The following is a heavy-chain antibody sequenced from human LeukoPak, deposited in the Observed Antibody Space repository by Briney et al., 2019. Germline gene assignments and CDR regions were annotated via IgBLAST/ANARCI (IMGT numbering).Heavy chain of an antibody. CDR2: FYYSGST. Sequence: SETLSLTCTVSGGSISSYYWSWIRQPPGKGLEWIGDFYYSGSTNYNPSLESRVTISVDTSKNQFSLKLSSVTATDTAIYYCARHKYTSSWHFDTWGQGTLVTVSS. CDR3: ARHKYTSSWHFDT. J-gene: IGHJ5*02. CDR1: GGSISSYY. D-gene: IGHD6-13*01. V-gene: IGHV4-59*08.